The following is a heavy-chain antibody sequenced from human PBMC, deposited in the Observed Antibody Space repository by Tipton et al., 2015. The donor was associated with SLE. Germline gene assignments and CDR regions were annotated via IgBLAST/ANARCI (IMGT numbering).Heavy chain of an antibody. J-gene: IGHJ3*02. D-gene: IGHD1-26*01. CDR2: IYYSGTT. CDR3: ARGHVTEGGALGAFDI. CDR1: GDSISNYF. V-gene: IGHV4-59*08. Sequence: TLSLTCTVSGDSISNYFWSWIRQPPGKGLEWIGYIYYSGTTNYNPSLKSRVTISVDTSKNQFSLKLSSVTAADTAVYYCARGHVTEGGALGAFDIWGQGTMATVSS.